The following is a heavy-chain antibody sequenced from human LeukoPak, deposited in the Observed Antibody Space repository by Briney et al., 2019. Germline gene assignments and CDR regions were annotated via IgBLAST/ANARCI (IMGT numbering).Heavy chain of an antibody. J-gene: IGHJ5*02. CDR1: GFTFSSYG. CDR2: LSYDGSNK. V-gene: IGHV3-30*18. D-gene: IGHD7-27*01. CDR3: AKDLGWFDP. Sequence: GGSLRLSWAASGFTFSSYGMHWVRQAPGKGLEWVAVLSYDGSNKYYADSVKGRFTISRDNSKNTLYLQMNSLRAEDTAVYYCAKDLGWFDPWGQGTLVTVSS.